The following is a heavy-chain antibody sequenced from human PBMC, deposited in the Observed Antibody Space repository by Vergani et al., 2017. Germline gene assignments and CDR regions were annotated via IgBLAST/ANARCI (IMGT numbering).Heavy chain of an antibody. CDR3: ASSMVRGERGTVIDY. D-gene: IGHD3-10*01. CDR1: GYSFTSYW. J-gene: IGHJ4*02. CDR2: IDPSDSYT. Sequence: EVQLVQSGAEVKKPGESLRISCKGSGYSFTSYWISWVRQMPGKGLEWMGRIDPSDSYTNYSPSFQGHVTISADKSSSTAYLQWSSLKVSDTARYYCASSMVRGERGTVIDYWGQGTLVTVSS. V-gene: IGHV5-10-1*01.